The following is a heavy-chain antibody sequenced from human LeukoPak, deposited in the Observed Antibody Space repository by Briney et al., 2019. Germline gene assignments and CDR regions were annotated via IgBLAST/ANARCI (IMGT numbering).Heavy chain of an antibody. CDR2: INHSGST. D-gene: IGHD3-22*01. CDR3: ASEPTYDSSGYYFYY. Sequence: SETLSLTCAVYGGSFSGYYWSWIRQPPGKGLEWIGEINHSGSTNYNPSLKSRVTISVDTSKNQFSLKLSSVTAADTAVYYCASEPTYDSSGYYFYYWGQGTLVTVSS. J-gene: IGHJ4*02. V-gene: IGHV4-34*01. CDR1: GGSFSGYY.